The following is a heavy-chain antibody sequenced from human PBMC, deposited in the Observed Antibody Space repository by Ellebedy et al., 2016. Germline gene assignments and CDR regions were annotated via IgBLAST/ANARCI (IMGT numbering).Heavy chain of an antibody. V-gene: IGHV4-59*11. Sequence: SETLSLTCTVSGVSITSHCWSWIRQTPGNGLEWIGFIYYSGGAKYNPSLQSRVTMSMDTSKNQLSLRLASVTAADTAVYYCARGDNSGWLLFDYWGQGTLVTVSS. CDR1: GVSITSHC. D-gene: IGHD6-19*01. CDR3: ARGDNSGWLLFDY. CDR2: IYYSGGA. J-gene: IGHJ4*02.